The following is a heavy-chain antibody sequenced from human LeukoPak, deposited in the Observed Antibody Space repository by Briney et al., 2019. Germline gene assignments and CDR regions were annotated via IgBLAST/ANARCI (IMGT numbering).Heavy chain of an antibody. D-gene: IGHD5-12*01. CDR3: ARGKYGGYFIDY. V-gene: IGHV3-30*03. J-gene: IGHJ4*02. CDR1: GSTFSSYG. CDR2: ISYDGSNK. Sequence: PGRSLRLSCAASGSTFSSYGMHWVRQAPGKGLEWVAVISYDGSNKYYADSVKGRFTISRDNSKNTLYLQMNSLRAEDTAVYYCARGKYGGYFIDYWGQGTLVTVSS.